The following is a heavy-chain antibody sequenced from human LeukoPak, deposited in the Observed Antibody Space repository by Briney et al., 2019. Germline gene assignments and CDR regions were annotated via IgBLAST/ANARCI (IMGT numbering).Heavy chain of an antibody. CDR2: ISISESSI. CDR1: GFTCNDHE. V-gene: IGHV3-48*03. D-gene: IGHD3-22*01. Sequence: GGSLRLSCAVSGFTCNDHEMNWVRQAPGKGLEWVSYISISESSIYYADSVKGRFTISRDSAKNSLYLQMNSLRAEDTAVYYCAKDRYYYDSSGYFIDYWGQGTLVTVSS. J-gene: IGHJ4*02. CDR3: AKDRYYYDSSGYFIDY.